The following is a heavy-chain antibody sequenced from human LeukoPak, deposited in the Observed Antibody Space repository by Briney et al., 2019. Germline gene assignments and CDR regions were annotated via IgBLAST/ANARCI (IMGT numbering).Heavy chain of an antibody. J-gene: IGHJ4*02. CDR2: ITGSGGST. D-gene: IGHD1-26*01. CDR1: GFTFTSYA. Sequence: GGSLRLSCAASGFTFTSYAMSWVRQAPGKGLEWVSAITGSGGSTYYADSVKGRFTISRDNSKNTLYLQINSLTVDDAALYYCARGGVYIGSFFDYWGQGTLSTVSS. V-gene: IGHV3-23*01. CDR3: ARGGVYIGSFFDY.